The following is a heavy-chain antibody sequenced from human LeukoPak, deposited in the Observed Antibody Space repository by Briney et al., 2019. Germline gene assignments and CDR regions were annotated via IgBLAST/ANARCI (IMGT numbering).Heavy chain of an antibody. J-gene: IGHJ4*02. CDR1: GFTFSSYG. CDR2: ISYDGSNK. V-gene: IGHV3-30*18. CDR3: AKDIGRSGWYGRVIDY. Sequence: PGGSLRLSCAASGFTFSSYGMHWVRQAPGKGLEWVAVISYDGSNKYYADSVKGRFTISRDNSKNTLYLQMNSLRAEDTAVYYCAKDIGRSGWYGRVIDYWGQGTLVTVSS. D-gene: IGHD6-19*01.